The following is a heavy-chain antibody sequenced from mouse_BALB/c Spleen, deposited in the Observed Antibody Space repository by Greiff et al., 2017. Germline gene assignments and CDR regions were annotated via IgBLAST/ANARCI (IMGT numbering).Heavy chain of an antibody. J-gene: IGHJ2*01. CDR2: IYPGDGDT. V-gene: IGHV1-80*01. D-gene: IGHD2-2*01. CDR1: GYAFSSYW. CDR3: ARRGVYGYDDGDY. Sequence: QVQLQQSGAELLRPGSSVKISCKASGYAFSSYWMNWVKQRPGQGLEWIGQIYPGDGDTNYNGKFKGKATLTADKSSSTAYMQLSSLTSEDSAVYFCARRGVYGYDDGDYWGQGTTLTVSS.